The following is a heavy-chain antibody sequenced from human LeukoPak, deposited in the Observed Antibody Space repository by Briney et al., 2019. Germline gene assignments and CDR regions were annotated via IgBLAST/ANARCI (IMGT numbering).Heavy chain of an antibody. CDR3: ARYCSSSSCYTGSYYYDIDV. V-gene: IGHV3-33*01. Sequence: GGSLRLSCAASGSTFSSYGMHWVRQAPGKGLEWVAVIWYDGSNKYYADSVKGRFTISRDNSKNTLYLQMNSLRAEDTAVYYCARYCSSSSCYTGSYYYDIDVWGQGTTVTVSS. J-gene: IGHJ6*02. CDR2: IWYDGSNK. CDR1: GSTFSSYG. D-gene: IGHD2-2*02.